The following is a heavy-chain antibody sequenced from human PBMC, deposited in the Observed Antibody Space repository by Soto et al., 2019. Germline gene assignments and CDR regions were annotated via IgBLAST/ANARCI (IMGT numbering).Heavy chain of an antibody. CDR3: GTGSRPAFDF. J-gene: IGHJ3*01. CDR2: ITGDGSST. D-gene: IGHD6-25*01. V-gene: IGHV3-74*01. CDR1: GFTFSNYW. Sequence: EVQLVESGGGLVQPGGSLRLSCAASGFTFSNYWMHWIRQAPGKGLVWVSRITGDGSSTIYADSVKGRFTISRASAKTAVALHMNGRVVEDAAVYYCGTGSRPAFDFWGLGTMVTVSS.